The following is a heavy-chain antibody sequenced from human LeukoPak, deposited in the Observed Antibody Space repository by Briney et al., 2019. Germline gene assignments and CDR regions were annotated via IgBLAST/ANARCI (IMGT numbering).Heavy chain of an antibody. V-gene: IGHV3-23*01. D-gene: IGHD2-2*01. CDR1: GFTFSRYA. CDR2: ISGSGGST. CDR3: AKDWYQLLPLYYLDD. J-gene: IGHJ4*02. Sequence: PGGSLRLSCAASGFTFSRYAMSWVRPAPGKGLEWVSAISGSGGSTYYADSVKGRFTISTDNSKNTLYLQMNSLRAEDTVVYYCAKDWYQLLPLYYLDDWGQGTLVTVSS.